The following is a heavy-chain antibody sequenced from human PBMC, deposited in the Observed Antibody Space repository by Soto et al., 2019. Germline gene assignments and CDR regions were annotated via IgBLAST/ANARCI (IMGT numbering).Heavy chain of an antibody. V-gene: IGHV3-23*05. J-gene: IGHJ4*02. Sequence: EVQLLESGGDLVQPGGSLRLSCAASGFAFSNCAMSWVHQAPGKGLEWVSTIKTSGDTTFYADPVKGRFTTSRDDSKNTLYLQMNSLRAEDTATYYCTKDVTGDIGADFWGQGTPVTVSS. CDR3: TKDVTGDIGADF. CDR1: GFAFSNCA. D-gene: IGHD2-21*02. CDR2: IKTSGDTT.